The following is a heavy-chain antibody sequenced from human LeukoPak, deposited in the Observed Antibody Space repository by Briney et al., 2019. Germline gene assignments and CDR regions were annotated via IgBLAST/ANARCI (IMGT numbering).Heavy chain of an antibody. CDR2: INHSGST. V-gene: IGHV4-34*01. Sequence: TASETLSLTCAVYGRSFSGYYWSWIRQPPGKGLEWIGEINHSGSTNYNPSLKSRVTISVDTSKNQFSLKLSSVTAADTAIYYCARRKRRTTILDAFDIWGQGTMVTVSS. CDR3: ARRKRRTTILDAFDI. CDR1: GRSFSGYY. D-gene: IGHD2/OR15-2a*01. J-gene: IGHJ3*02.